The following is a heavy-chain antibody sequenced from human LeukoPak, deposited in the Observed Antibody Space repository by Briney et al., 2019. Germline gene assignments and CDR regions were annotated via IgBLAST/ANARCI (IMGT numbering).Heavy chain of an antibody. CDR2: INPNSVGT. J-gene: IGHJ4*02. V-gene: IGHV1-2*02. Sequence: ASVKVSCKASGYTFTGYYIHWVGQAPGQGLEGMGWINPNSVGTNYAQKFQGRVTMTRDTSISTAYMELSRLRSDDTAVYYCARRFGECMARAELTDYWGQGTLVTVSS. D-gene: IGHD3-10*01. CDR1: GYTFTGYY. CDR3: ARRFGECMARAELTDY.